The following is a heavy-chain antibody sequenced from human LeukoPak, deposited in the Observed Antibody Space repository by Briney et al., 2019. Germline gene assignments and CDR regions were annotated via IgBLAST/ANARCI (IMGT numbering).Heavy chain of an antibody. CDR1: GFTFRNYD. D-gene: IGHD2-21*02. CDR2: ISYDGSNK. CDR3: AKDLLGVTPPGY. V-gene: IGHV3-30*18. J-gene: IGHJ4*02. Sequence: GGSLRLSCAASGFTFRNYDMHWVRQAPGKGLEWVAVISYDGSNKNYADSVKGRFTISRDNSKNTLYLEMNSLRPEDTAVYYCAKDLLGVTPPGYWGQGTLVTVSS.